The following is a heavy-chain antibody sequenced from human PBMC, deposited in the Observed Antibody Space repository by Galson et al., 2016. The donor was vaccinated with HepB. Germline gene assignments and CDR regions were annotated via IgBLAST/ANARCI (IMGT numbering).Heavy chain of an antibody. CDR3: ARGAHYGSGSYYIDPQPFNWFDP. Sequence: TLSLTCTVSGGSINSGSTPWTWIRQSPGKGLEWIGNFYNSGTTTYNPSLTSRVTISLDRAKNQFSLRLDSVTAADTAVYYGARGAHYGSGSYYIDPQPFNWFDPWGQGTLVTVSS. J-gene: IGHJ5*02. V-gene: IGHV4-30-2*06. CDR2: FYNSGTT. CDR1: GGSINSGSTP. D-gene: IGHD3-10*01.